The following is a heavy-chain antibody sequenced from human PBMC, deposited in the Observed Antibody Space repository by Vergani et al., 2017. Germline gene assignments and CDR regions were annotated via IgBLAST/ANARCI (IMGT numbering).Heavy chain of an antibody. Sequence: QVQLVQSGAEVKKPGASVKVSCKASGYTFTSYGISWVRQAPGQGLEWMGWISAYNGNTNYAQKLQGRVTMTTDTSTSTAYMELRSLRSDDTAVYYCARVADCSSTSCRYYYYYMDVWGKGTTVTGSS. CDR3: ARVADCSSTSCRYYYYYMDV. CDR1: GYTFTSYG. D-gene: IGHD2-2*01. J-gene: IGHJ6*03. V-gene: IGHV1-18*01. CDR2: ISAYNGNT.